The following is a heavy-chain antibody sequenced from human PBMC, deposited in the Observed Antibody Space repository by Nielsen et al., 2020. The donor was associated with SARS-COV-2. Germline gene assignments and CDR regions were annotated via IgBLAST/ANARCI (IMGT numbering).Heavy chain of an antibody. V-gene: IGHV3-73*01. CDR1: GFTFGDAI. CDR3: KHYYDMDV. Sequence: GESLKISCAASGFTFGDAIIHWVRQASGKGLEWVGRIRSKTNNYGTSYAASVKGRFIISRDESKNMAYLQMNSLKTDDTAVYYCKHYYDMDVWGQGTTVTVPS. J-gene: IGHJ6*02. CDR2: IRSKTNNYGT.